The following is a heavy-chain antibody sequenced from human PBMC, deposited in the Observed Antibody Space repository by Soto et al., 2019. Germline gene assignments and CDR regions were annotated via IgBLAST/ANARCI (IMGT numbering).Heavy chain of an antibody. CDR3: ARNMDYYYGRGSGNGHGV. J-gene: IGHJ6*02. CDR1: GYTFTAYY. CDR2: INPKFGDT. Sequence: QVQLVQSGAEVKEPGDSVRVSCEASGYTFTAYYIHWVRQAPGQGLEWMGWINPKFGDTTYAQDFQGRVSMTRDMSISTVFMELSRLTSDDTAIYYCARNMDYYYGRGSGNGHGVWGQGTTVTGFS. V-gene: IGHV1-2*02. D-gene: IGHD3-10*02.